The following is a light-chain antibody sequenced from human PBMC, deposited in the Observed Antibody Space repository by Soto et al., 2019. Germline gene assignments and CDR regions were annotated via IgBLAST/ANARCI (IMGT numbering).Light chain of an antibody. Sequence: DIQMTQSPPTLSASVGDRVTITCRASQSVDNWLAWYQQKPGKAPELLIHDAFSLESGVPSRFSGSTSGTEFALTISSLQPDYSATYYCQQYAAPPPTFGQGTKVEVK. V-gene: IGKV1-5*01. J-gene: IGKJ1*01. CDR3: QQYAAPPPT. CDR2: DAF. CDR1: QSVDNW.